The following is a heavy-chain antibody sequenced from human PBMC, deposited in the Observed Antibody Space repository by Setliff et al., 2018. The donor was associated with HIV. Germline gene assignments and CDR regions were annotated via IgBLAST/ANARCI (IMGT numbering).Heavy chain of an antibody. Sequence: GESLRLSCAAYGFSFSSYSMNWVRQAQGKGLEWISYNGIINGAKHYADSMEGRFTISRDDAKNSLYLQMASLRSEDTAVYNCVRDRDWAFDYWGQGTLVTVSS. V-gene: IGHV3-48*01. CDR2: NGIINGAK. CDR1: GFSFSSYS. CDR3: VRDRDWAFDY. J-gene: IGHJ4*02. D-gene: IGHD2-21*02.